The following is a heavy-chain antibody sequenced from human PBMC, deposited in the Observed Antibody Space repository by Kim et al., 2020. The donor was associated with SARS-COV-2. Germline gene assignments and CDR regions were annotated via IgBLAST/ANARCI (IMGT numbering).Heavy chain of an antibody. CDR1: GGSLRNFY. D-gene: IGHD6-19*01. CDR2: IYYTGNT. Sequence: SETLSLTCTVSGGSLRNFYWGWIRQSPGRELDFIGYIYYTGNTNYNPSLGSRVTISVDTSKNQYSLTLTSVTAADTAVYYCAGRSYSSVTGWFDSWGRGILVTVSS. CDR3: AGRSYSSVTGWFDS. J-gene: IGHJ5*01. V-gene: IGHV4-59*08.